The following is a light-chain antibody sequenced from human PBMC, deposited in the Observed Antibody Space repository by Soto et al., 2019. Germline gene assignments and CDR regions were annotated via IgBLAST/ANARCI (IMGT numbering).Light chain of an antibody. V-gene: IGKV4-1*01. CDR3: QQYYTTPRT. Sequence: DIVMTQSPDSLAVSLGERATVNCKSSQGVLYSSNNKNYIAWYQQKPGQPPKLLIYWASTREFGVPDRFSGSGSGTDFTLTISSLQAEDVAVYYCQQYYTTPRTFGQGTKVDI. CDR2: WAS. CDR1: QGVLYSSNNKNY. J-gene: IGKJ1*01.